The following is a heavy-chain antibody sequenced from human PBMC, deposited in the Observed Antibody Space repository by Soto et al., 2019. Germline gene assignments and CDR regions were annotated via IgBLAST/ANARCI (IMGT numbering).Heavy chain of an antibody. CDR2: IFSNDEK. CDR3: ARTTNDLSITIFGVVTLNWFDP. V-gene: IGHV2-26*01. D-gene: IGHD3-3*01. CDR1: GFSLSNARMG. Sequence: SGPTLVNPTETLTLTCTVSGFSLSNARMGVSWIRQPPGKALEWLAHIFSNDEKSYSTSLKSRLTISKDTSKSQVVLTMTNMDPVDTATYYCARTTNDLSITIFGVVTLNWFDPWGQGTLVTVSS. J-gene: IGHJ5*02.